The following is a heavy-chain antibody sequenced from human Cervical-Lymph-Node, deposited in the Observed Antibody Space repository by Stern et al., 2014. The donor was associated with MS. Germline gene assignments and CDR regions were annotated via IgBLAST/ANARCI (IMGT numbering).Heavy chain of an antibody. J-gene: IGHJ6*02. CDR1: GYTFTSYG. Sequence: QVQLVQSGAEVKKPGASVKVSCKASGYTFTSYGISWVRQAPGQGLEWMGWISAYNGNTNYAQKLQGRVTMTTDTSTRTAHLELRSLRSDDTAVYYCARDLCSSTSCYTRHYYYGMDVWGQGTTVTVSS. CDR3: ARDLCSSTSCYTRHYYYGMDV. CDR2: ISAYNGNT. D-gene: IGHD2-2*02. V-gene: IGHV1-18*01.